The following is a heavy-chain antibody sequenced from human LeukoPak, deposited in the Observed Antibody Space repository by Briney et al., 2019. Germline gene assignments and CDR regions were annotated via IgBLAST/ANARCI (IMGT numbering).Heavy chain of an antibody. CDR3: ARVRASSGGLNYYYGMDV. V-gene: IGHV1-18*01. CDR2: ISAYNGNT. D-gene: IGHD3-16*01. CDR1: GYTFTSYG. Sequence: ASVKVSCKASGYTFTSYGICWVRQAPGPGLQWIGWISAYNGNTNYAQNLQGRVTMTTDTSTSTAYMELRSLRSDDTAVYYCARVRASSGGLNYYYGMDVWGQGTTVTVSS. J-gene: IGHJ6*02.